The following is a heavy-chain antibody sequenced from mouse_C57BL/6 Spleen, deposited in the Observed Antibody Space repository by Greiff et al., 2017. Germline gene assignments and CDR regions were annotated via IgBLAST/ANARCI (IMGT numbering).Heavy chain of an antibody. CDR3: AREDYCSSHYFDY. V-gene: IGHV1-20*01. Sequence: VQLKESGPELVKPGDSVKISCKASGYSFTGYFLNWVMQSHGKSLEWIGRMNPYNGDTFYNQKFKGKATLTVDKSSSTAHMELRSLTSEDSAVYYCAREDYCSSHYFDYWGQGTTLTVSS. CDR2: MNPYNGDT. D-gene: IGHD1-1*01. CDR1: GYSFTGYF. J-gene: IGHJ2*01.